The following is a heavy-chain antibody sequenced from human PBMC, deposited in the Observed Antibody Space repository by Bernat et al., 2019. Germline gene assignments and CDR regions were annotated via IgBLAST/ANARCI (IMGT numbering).Heavy chain of an antibody. D-gene: IGHD3-3*01. CDR3: ARVSADKYYLDF. J-gene: IGHJ4*02. Sequence: EVQLVESGGGFVQPGGSLRLSCAASGFTFSDHYMDWVRQAPGKGLEWVGRTRNKANSYTTEYAASVKGRFTISRDDSKNSLYLQMNSLKTEDMAVYYCARVSADKYYLDFWGQGTLVTVSS. CDR2: TRNKANSYTT. V-gene: IGHV3-72*01. CDR1: GFTFSDHY.